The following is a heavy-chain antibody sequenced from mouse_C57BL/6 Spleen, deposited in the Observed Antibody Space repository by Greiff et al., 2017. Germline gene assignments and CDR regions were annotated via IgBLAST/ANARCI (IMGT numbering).Heavy chain of an antibody. CDR1: GFTFSSYA. CDR3: TRASEFITTVVFDY. J-gene: IGHJ2*01. CDR2: ISSGGDYI. D-gene: IGHD1-1*01. V-gene: IGHV5-9-1*02. Sequence: EVKLVESGEGLVKPGGSLKLSCAASGFTFSSYAMSWVRQTPEKRLAWVAYISSGGDYIYYADTVKGRFTISRDNARNTLYLQMSSLKSEDTAMYYCTRASEFITTVVFDYWGQGTTLTVSS.